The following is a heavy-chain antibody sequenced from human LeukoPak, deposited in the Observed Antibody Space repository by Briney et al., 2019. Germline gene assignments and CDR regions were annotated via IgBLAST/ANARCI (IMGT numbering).Heavy chain of an antibody. D-gene: IGHD3-3*01. CDR2: ISSSGSTI. V-gene: IGHV3-11*01. Sequence: KAGGSLRLSCAASGFTFSDYYMSGIRQAPGKGLEWVSYISSSGSTIYYADSVKGRFTISRDHAKNSLYLQMNGLRAEDTAVYYCARTGFLEWFYGAFDIWGQGTMVTVSS. CDR1: GFTFSDYY. J-gene: IGHJ3*02. CDR3: ARTGFLEWFYGAFDI.